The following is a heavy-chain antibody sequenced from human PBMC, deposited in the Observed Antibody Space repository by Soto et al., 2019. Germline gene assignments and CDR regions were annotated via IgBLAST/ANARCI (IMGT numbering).Heavy chain of an antibody. CDR2: INHSGST. J-gene: IGHJ5*02. V-gene: IGHV4-34*01. Sequence: SETLSLTCAVYGGSFSGYYWSWIRQPPGKGLEWIGEINHSGSTNYNPSLKSRVTISVDTSKNQFSLKLSSVTAADTALYYRARRVVTECIVWVAEAIWFGPWGPVHLVPVSS. CDR1: GGSFSGYY. D-gene: IGHD2-2*01. CDR3: ARRVVTECIVWVAEAIWFGP.